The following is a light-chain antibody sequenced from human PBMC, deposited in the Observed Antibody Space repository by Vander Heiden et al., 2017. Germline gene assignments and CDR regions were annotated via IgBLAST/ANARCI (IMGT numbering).Light chain of an antibody. CDR3: QQRSNWPLT. CDR2: DAS. V-gene: IGKV3-11*01. CDR1: QSVSSY. Sequence: EIVLTQSPATLSLSPGESATLSGRASQSVSSYLAWYQQKPGQAPRLLIYDASNRATGIPARFSGSGSGTDFTLTISSLEPEDFAVYYCQQRSNWPLTFGGGTKVEIK. J-gene: IGKJ4*01.